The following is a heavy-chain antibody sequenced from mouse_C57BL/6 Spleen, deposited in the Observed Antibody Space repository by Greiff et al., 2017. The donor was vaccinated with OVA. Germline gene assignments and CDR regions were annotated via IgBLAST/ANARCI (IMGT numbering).Heavy chain of an antibody. D-gene: IGHD6-1*01. J-gene: IGHJ1*03. V-gene: IGHV1-47*01. Sequence: VQRVESGAELVKPGASVKMSCKASGYTFTTYPIEWMKQNPGKSLEWIGNFHPYNGDTKYNEKFKGKATLTVDKSSSTVYLELSRLTSDDSAVYYSAISAAVSTGFDVWGTGTTVTVSS. CDR1: GYTFTTYP. CDR3: AISAAVSTGFDV. CDR2: FHPYNGDT.